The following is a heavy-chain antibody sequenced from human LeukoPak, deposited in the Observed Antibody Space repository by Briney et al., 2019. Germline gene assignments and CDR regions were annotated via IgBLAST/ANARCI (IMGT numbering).Heavy chain of an antibody. J-gene: IGHJ4*02. CDR2: IYYTGST. CDR1: GASISSDY. Sequence: SETLSLTCSVYGASISSDYWSWVRQPPGKGLEWIGCIYYTGSTSYNPSLKSRVTISVDTSKNQFSLQLTSVTAADTAVYYCARTPPRYSSTWSLGYFDYWGQGTLVSVSS. D-gene: IGHD6-13*01. V-gene: IGHV4-59*01. CDR3: ARTPPRYSSTWSLGYFDY.